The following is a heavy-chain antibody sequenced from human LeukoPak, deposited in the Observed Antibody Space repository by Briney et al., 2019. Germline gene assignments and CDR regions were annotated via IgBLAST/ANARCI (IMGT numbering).Heavy chain of an antibody. Sequence: GGSLRLSCAASGFTFSSYWMSWVRQAPGKGPEWVANIKEDGSAKYYVGSVKGRFTISRDNAKNSLYLQMNSLRAEDTAVYYCAPSSNAPGNYWGQGTLVTVSS. D-gene: IGHD2-15*01. CDR3: APSSNAPGNY. CDR1: GFTFSSYW. V-gene: IGHV3-7*01. J-gene: IGHJ4*02. CDR2: IKEDGSAK.